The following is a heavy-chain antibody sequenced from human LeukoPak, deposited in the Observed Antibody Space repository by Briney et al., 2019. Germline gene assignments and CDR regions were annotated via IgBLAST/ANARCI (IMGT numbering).Heavy chain of an antibody. CDR3: ARVGAPHAFDI. CDR2: ITPIFGTA. Sequence: SVKVSCKASGGTFSSYAISWVRQAPGQGLEWMGGITPIFGTANCAQKFQGRVTITADESTSTAYMELSSLRSEDTAVYYCARVGAPHAFDIWGQGTMVTVSS. V-gene: IGHV1-69*13. J-gene: IGHJ3*02. CDR1: GGTFSSYA.